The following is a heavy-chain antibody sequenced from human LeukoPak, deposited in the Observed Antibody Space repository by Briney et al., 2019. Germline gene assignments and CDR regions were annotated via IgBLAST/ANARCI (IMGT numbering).Heavy chain of an antibody. CDR3: ARDFPYYDFRSGYLGY. CDR2: LNPSGGST. V-gene: IGHV1-46*01. J-gene: IGHJ4*02. Sequence: ASVKVSCKASGYTFTSYYMHWVRQAPGQGLEWMGILNPSGGSTSYAQKFQGRVTMTRDTSTSTVYMELSSLRSEDTAVYYCARDFPYYDFRSGYLGYWGQGTLVTVSS. CDR1: GYTFTSYY. D-gene: IGHD3-3*01.